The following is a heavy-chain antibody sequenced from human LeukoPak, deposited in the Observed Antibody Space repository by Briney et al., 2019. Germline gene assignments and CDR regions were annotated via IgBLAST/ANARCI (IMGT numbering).Heavy chain of an antibody. CDR1: GFTFSSYW. J-gene: IGHJ5*02. D-gene: IGHD4-11*01. Sequence: GESLRLSCAASGFTFSSYWMSWVRQAPGKGLEWVANIKQDGSEKYYVDSVKGRFTISRDNAKNSRYLQMNSLRAEDTAVYYCAREILNDYINWFDPCGQGTLVTVSS. CDR2: IKQDGSEK. V-gene: IGHV3-7*01. CDR3: AREILNDYINWFDP.